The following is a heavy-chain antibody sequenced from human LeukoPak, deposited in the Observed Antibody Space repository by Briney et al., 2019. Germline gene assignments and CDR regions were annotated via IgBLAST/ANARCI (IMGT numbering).Heavy chain of an antibody. CDR2: INHSGST. CDR3: ARTRALYWYYDSSGYLDY. V-gene: IGHV4-34*01. J-gene: IGHJ4*02. Sequence: SETLSLTCAVYGGSFSGYYWSWIRQPPGKGLEWDGEINHSGSTNYNPSLKSRVTISVDTSKNQFSLKLSSVTAADTAVYYCARTRALYWYYDSSGYLDYWGQGTLVTVSS. D-gene: IGHD3-22*01. CDR1: GGSFSGYY.